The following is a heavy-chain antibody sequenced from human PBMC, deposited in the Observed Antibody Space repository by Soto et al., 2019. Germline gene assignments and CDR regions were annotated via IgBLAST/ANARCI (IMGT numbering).Heavy chain of an antibody. Sequence: EEQLVDSGGGLVQPGGSLRLSCVASGFTFSAYSFNWVRQAPGKGLEWVSYISPAGTTIYYIDSVKGRFTISRDYAQNSVFLHISGLTVDATAVYCCAKDRGGSGAFEILGQGTMVSVSS. V-gene: IGHV3-48*01. CDR3: AKDRGGSGAFEI. CDR2: ISPAGTTI. J-gene: IGHJ3*02. D-gene: IGHD3-10*01. CDR1: GFTFSAYS.